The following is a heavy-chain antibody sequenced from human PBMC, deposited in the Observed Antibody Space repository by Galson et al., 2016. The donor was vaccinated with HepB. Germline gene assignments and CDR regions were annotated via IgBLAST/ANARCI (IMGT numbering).Heavy chain of an antibody. V-gene: IGHV3-73*01. CDR2: IGGKAHNYAT. CDR3: TRHLLQRGPGLYYFDY. CDR1: GFSFSGSA. J-gene: IGHJ4*02. Sequence: SLRLSCAASGFSFSGSAVHWVRQASGKGLEWVCRIGGKAHNYATAYAASVEGRLTFSRDDSKNTAYLQMNSLKTEDTAMYFCTRHLLQRGPGLYYFDYCGQGTMGTVSS.